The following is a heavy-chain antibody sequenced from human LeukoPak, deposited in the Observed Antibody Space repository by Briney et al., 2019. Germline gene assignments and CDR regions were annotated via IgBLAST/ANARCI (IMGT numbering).Heavy chain of an antibody. V-gene: IGHV4-59*01. D-gene: IGHD3-22*01. CDR2: IYYSGST. Sequence: SETLSLTCTVSGGSISSYYWSWIRQPPGKGLEWIGYIYYSGSTNYNPSLKSRVTISVDTPKNQFSLKLSSVTAADTAVYYCARFRASSGYYFDIWGQGTMVTVSS. CDR3: ARFRASSGYYFDI. J-gene: IGHJ3*02. CDR1: GGSISSYY.